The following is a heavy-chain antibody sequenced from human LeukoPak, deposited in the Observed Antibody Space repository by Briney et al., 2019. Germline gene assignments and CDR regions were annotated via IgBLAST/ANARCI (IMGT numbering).Heavy chain of an antibody. CDR2: INPNSGGT. CDR1: GYTFTGYY. Sequence: GASVKVSCKASGYTFTGYYMHWVRQAPGQGLEWMGWINPNSGGTNYAQKFQGRVTMTRDTSISTAYMELSRLRSDDTAVYYCASFTSGYDLNWFDPWGQGTLVTVSS. D-gene: IGHD5-12*01. CDR3: ASFTSGYDLNWFDP. V-gene: IGHV1-2*02. J-gene: IGHJ5*02.